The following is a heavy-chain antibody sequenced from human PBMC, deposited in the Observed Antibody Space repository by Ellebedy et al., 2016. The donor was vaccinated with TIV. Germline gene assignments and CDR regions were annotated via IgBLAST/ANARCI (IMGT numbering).Heavy chain of an antibody. D-gene: IGHD6-6*01. CDR3: ARDASLGYYYYYMDI. CDR1: GFTFSDYY. J-gene: IGHJ6*03. V-gene: IGHV3-11*01. Sequence: GESLKISCAASGFTFSDYYMSWIRQAPGKGLEWVSYISSSGASVYYADSVKGRFTISRDNANNSLFLQMNSLRAEDTAVSYCARDASLGYYYYYMDIWGKGTKVTVAS. CDR2: ISSSGASV.